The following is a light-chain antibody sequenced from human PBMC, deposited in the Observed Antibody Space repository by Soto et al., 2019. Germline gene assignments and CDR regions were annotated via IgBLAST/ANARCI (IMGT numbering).Light chain of an antibody. CDR2: TTS. Sequence: DILMTQSPSSLSAFVGDRVTITCRTSQSISNYLNWYQQKPGKAPKLLIYTTSSLQSGVPSRFSGSGSGTDFTLTISGLQAEDFATYYCQQSYGTPWTFGQGTKVEIK. CDR1: QSISNY. CDR3: QQSYGTPWT. J-gene: IGKJ1*01. V-gene: IGKV1-39*01.